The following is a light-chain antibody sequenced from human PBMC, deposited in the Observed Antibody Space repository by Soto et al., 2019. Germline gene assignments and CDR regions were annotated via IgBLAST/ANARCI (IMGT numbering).Light chain of an antibody. J-gene: IGKJ5*01. CDR2: DVS. CDR1: QGVTTN. CDR3: QQSNNWPFS. Sequence: DIDMTQSPATRSVSPGERATLPCRAGQGVTTNFAWYQQKPGQSPRLLIYDVSTRATGVPARFSGTVSETDFTLTISGLQSEDSAVYFCQQSNNWPFSFGQGTRLDIK. V-gene: IGKV3-15*01.